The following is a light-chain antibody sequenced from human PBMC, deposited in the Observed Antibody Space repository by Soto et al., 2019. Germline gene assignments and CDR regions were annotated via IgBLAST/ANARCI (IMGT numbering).Light chain of an antibody. CDR2: DST. J-gene: IGLJ2*01. V-gene: IGLV1-51*01. CDR1: SSNIGPNS. Sequence: QSVLTQPPSVSAAPGQKVTISCSGSSSNIGPNSVSWYPQLPGTAPKLLIYDSTNRPSGIPDRFSGSKSGTSATLAITGLQTGDEAYYYCGTWDTDLSAGVFGGGTKVTVL. CDR3: GTWDTDLSAGV.